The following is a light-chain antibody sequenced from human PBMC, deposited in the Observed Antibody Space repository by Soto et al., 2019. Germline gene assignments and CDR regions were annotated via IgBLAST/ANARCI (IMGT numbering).Light chain of an antibody. J-gene: IGKJ3*01. CDR3: QQYGTSPDLFT. CDR2: GAS. CDR1: QSVTNNY. Sequence: IVLTQSPGTLSLSPGERATLSCRASQSVTNNYLAWYQQKPGQAPRLLIYGASSRATGIPDRFSGSGSGTDFALTISRLEPEDFAVYYCQQYGTSPDLFTFGPGTTVDIK. V-gene: IGKV3-20*01.